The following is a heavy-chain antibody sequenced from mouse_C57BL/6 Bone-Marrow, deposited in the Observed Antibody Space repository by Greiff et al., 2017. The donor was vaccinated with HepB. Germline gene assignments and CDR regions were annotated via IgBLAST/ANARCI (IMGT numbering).Heavy chain of an antibody. CDR3: SRDEESTTVVGNEAMDY. Sequence: VQLKESGPELVKPGASVKISCKASGYSFTGYFMNWVKQSHGKSLEWIGRINPYTGDTVYNQKFKGKATLTVDKSSSAANMELLCLTSEDFAVYYWSRDEESTTVVGNEAMDYWGQGTSVTVSS. CDR1: GYSFTGYF. V-gene: IGHV1-37*01. CDR2: INPYTGDT. D-gene: IGHD1-1*01. J-gene: IGHJ4*01.